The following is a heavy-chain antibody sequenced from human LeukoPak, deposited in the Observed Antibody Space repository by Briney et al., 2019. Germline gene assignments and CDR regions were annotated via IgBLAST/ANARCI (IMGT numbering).Heavy chain of an antibody. CDR2: IYYSGNT. V-gene: IGHV4-39*01. CDR3: ARSPRYYYGSGSYALGVECYFDY. D-gene: IGHD3-10*01. J-gene: IGHJ4*02. Sequence: PSETLSLTCTVSGGSISSSSYYWGWIRQPPGKGLEWIGSIYYSGNTYYNPSLKSRVTISVDTSKNQFSLKLRSVTAADTAVYYCARSPRYYYGSGSYALGVECYFDYWGQGTLVTVSS. CDR1: GGSISSSSYY.